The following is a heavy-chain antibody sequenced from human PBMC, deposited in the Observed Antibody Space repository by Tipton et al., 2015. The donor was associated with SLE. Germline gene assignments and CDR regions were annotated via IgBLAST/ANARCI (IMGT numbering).Heavy chain of an antibody. D-gene: IGHD3-22*01. V-gene: IGHV4-59*08. CDR1: GGSITTYY. Sequence: TLSLTCTVSGGSITTYYWSWIRQPPGKGLEWIGYIFSSESTNYNPSVKSRVTISVDTSKNQFSLKLSSVTAADTAVYYCARRRSNYYDSSGYLTGIFDFWGQGTLVTVSS. CDR2: IFSSEST. J-gene: IGHJ4*02. CDR3: ARRRSNYYDSSGYLTGIFDF.